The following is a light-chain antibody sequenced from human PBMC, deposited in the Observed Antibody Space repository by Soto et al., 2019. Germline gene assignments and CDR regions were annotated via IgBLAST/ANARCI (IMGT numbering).Light chain of an antibody. CDR3: SSYAGSNTVV. CDR2: EVS. CDR1: SSDVGGYNC. J-gene: IGLJ2*01. V-gene: IGLV2-8*01. Sequence: QSALTQPPSASGSPGQSVTISCTGTSSDVGGYNCVSWYQQHPGKAPKLMIYEVSKRPSGVPDRFSGSKSGNTASLTVSGLQDEDEADYYCSSYAGSNTVVFGGGTKVTVL.